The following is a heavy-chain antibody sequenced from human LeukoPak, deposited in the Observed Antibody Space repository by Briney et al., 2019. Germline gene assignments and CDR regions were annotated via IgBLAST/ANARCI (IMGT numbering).Heavy chain of an antibody. CDR2: ISYDGSNK. V-gene: IGHV3-30-3*01. Sequence: PGGSLRLSCAASGFTFSSYAMHWVRQAPGKGLEWVAVISYDGSNKYYADAVKGRFTISRDNSKNTLYLQMNSLRAEDTAVYYCAKDISSRYYFDYWGQGTLVTVSS. J-gene: IGHJ4*02. CDR1: GFTFSSYA. D-gene: IGHD3-9*01. CDR3: AKDISSRYYFDY.